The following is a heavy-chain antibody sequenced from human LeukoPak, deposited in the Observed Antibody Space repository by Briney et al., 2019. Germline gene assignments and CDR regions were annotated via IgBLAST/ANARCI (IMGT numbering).Heavy chain of an antibody. CDR3: ARDGDGSLEAFDI. V-gene: IGHV3-33*01. J-gene: IGHJ3*02. D-gene: IGHD1-26*01. Sequence: GGSLRLSCAASGFTFSSYGMHWVRQAPGKGLEWVAVIWYDGSNKYYADSVKGRFTISRDNSKNTLYLQMNSLRAEDTAVYYCARDGDGSLEAFDIWGQGTMVTVSS. CDR1: GFTFSSYG. CDR2: IWYDGSNK.